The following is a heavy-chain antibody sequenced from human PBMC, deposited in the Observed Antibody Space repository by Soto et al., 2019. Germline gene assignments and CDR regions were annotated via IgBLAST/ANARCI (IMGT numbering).Heavy chain of an antibody. D-gene: IGHD6-13*01. CDR2: LDPEDGEA. J-gene: IGHJ6*02. Sequence: QVHLVQSGTEVKKPGASLRVSCKVSGYPLSELSIHWVRQAPGKGLEWMGGLDPEDGEAVYAQKFQGRLTMTEDTSTDTAYMELSSLRSEDTAVYFCATTGSFDTSSRSEEDVWGLGTSVTVSS. CDR1: GYPLSELS. CDR3: ATTGSFDTSSRSEEDV. V-gene: IGHV1-24*01.